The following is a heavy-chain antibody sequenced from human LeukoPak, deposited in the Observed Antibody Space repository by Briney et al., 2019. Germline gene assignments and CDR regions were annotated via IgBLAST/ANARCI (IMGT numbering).Heavy chain of an antibody. J-gene: IGHJ5*02. Sequence: SQTLSLTCAVSGGSISSGGYAWSWIRQPPGKGLEWSGYIYHSGSTYYNPSLKSRVTISVDRSKNQFSLKLSSVTAAATAVYYCARVLLWFGDPNWFDPWGQGTLVTVSS. D-gene: IGHD3-10*01. CDR2: IYHSGST. CDR1: GGSISSGGYA. V-gene: IGHV4-30-2*01. CDR3: ARVLLWFGDPNWFDP.